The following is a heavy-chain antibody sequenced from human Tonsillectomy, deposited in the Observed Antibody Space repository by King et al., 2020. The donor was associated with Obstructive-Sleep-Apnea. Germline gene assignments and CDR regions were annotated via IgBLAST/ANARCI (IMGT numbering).Heavy chain of an antibody. CDR1: GDSISITNW. CDR3: ARHMTVPGTRGFDL. V-gene: IGHV4-4*02. Sequence: MQLQESGPGLVKPSGTLFLTCAVSGDSISITNWWSWVRQPPGKGLEWIGEIHHSATTHYNPPLMSRVTISVDQSKNQLSLQVNSVTAADTAVYYCARHMTVPGTRGFDLWGRGTLVTVSS. D-gene: IGHD1-1*01. CDR2: IHHSATT. J-gene: IGHJ2*01.